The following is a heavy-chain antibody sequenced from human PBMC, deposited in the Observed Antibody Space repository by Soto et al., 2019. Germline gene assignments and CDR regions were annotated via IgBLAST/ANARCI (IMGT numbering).Heavy chain of an antibody. D-gene: IGHD6-6*01. J-gene: IGHJ6*02. CDR3: AKDSALIAASPWYYYYGTDV. CDR1: GFTFSIYA. V-gene: IGHV3-23*01. Sequence: GGSLRLSCAASGFTFSIYAMSWVRQAPGKGLEWVATIRASGGNPYYADSVKGRFTISRDNSMNTLFLQMNSLRAEDTAVYYCAKDSALIAASPWYYYYGTDVWGQGTTVTVSS. CDR2: IRASGGNP.